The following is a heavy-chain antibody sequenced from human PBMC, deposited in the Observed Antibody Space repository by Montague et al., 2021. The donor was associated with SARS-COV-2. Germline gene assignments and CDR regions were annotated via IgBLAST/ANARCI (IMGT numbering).Heavy chain of an antibody. J-gene: IGHJ5*02. D-gene: IGHD2-15*01. CDR3: ARQEPIVVVVAAARGWFDP. CDR1: GGSISSSSYY. Sequence: SETLSLTCTVSGGSISSSSYYWGWIRQPPGQGLEWIGSIYYSGSTYYNPSPKSRVTISVDTSKNPFSLKLSSVTAADTAVYYCARQEPIVVVVAAARGWFDPWGQGTLVTVSS. CDR2: IYYSGST. V-gene: IGHV4-39*01.